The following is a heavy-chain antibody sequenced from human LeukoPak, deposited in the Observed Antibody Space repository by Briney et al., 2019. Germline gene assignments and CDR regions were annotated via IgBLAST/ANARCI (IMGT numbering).Heavy chain of an antibody. Sequence: SETLSLTCTVSGGSFSISSYYWGWIRQPPGKGLEWIGSIYYSGSTYYNPSLKRRVTISVDTSKNQFSLKLSSVTAADTAVYYCARQDGAAAPANLYYYYYMDVWGKGTTVTVYS. D-gene: IGHD6-13*01. CDR1: GGSFSISSYY. J-gene: IGHJ6*03. V-gene: IGHV4-39*01. CDR2: IYYSGST. CDR3: ARQDGAAAPANLYYYYYMDV.